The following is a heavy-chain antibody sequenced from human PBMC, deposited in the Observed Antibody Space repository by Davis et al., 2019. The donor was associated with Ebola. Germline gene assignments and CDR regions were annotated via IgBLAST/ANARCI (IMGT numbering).Heavy chain of an antibody. CDR3: ARSSSGTFVDWYFDL. CDR1: GYTFTGYY. D-gene: IGHD3-22*01. CDR2: INPNSGGT. J-gene: IGHJ2*01. Sequence: ASVKVSCKASGYTFTGYYMHWVRQAPGQGLEWMGWINPNSGGTNYAQKFQGWVTMTRDTSISTAYMELSRLRSDDTAVYYCARSSSGTFVDWYFDLWGRGTLVTVSS. V-gene: IGHV1-2*04.